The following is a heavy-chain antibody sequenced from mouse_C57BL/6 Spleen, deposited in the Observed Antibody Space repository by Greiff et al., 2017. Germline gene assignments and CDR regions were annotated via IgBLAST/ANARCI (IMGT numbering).Heavy chain of an antibody. D-gene: IGHD1-1*01. CDR1: GYTFTDYY. V-gene: IGHV1-26*01. J-gene: IGHJ3*01. CDR3: ARSLYGSSFAWFAY. Sequence: EVQLQQSGPELVKPGASVKISCKASGYTFTDYYMNWVKQSHGKSLEWIGDINPNNGGTSYNQKFKGKATLTVDKSSSTAYMELRSLTSEDSAVYYCARSLYGSSFAWFAYWGQGTLVTVSA. CDR2: INPNNGGT.